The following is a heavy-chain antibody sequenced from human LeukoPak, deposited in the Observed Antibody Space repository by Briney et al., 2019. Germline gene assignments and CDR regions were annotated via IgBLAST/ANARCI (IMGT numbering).Heavy chain of an antibody. Sequence: SETLSLTRTVSGGSISNYYWSWIRQPAGKRLEWIGRIYTSGSTNYNPSLKSRVTMSVDTSKNQFSLKLTSVTAADTAVYYCARALPHCSGGSCYSFDYWGQGTLVTVSS. D-gene: IGHD2-15*01. CDR1: GGSISNYY. J-gene: IGHJ4*02. CDR2: IYTSGST. CDR3: ARALPHCSGGSCYSFDY. V-gene: IGHV4-4*07.